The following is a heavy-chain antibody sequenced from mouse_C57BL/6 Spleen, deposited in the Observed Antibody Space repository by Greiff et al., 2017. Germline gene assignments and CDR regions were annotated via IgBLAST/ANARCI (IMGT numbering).Heavy chain of an antibody. CDR1: GYTFTSYW. J-gene: IGHJ4*01. Sequence: QVQLQQSGAELVKPGASVKLSCKASGYTFTSYWMHWVKQRPGQGLEWIGMIHPNSGSTNYNEKFKSKATLTVDKSSSTAYMQLSSLTSEDSAVYYCARQETSYSMDYWGQGTSVTVSS. CDR2: IHPNSGST. V-gene: IGHV1-64*01. CDR3: ARQETSYSMDY.